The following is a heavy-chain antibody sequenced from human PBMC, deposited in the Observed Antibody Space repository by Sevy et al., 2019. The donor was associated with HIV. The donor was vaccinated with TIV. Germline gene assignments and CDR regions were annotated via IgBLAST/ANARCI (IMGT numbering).Heavy chain of an antibody. D-gene: IGHD7-27*01. CDR1: GGSISSYY. CDR3: AGCLNWGSLLWFDP. Sequence: SETLSLTCTVSGGSISSYYWSWIRQPPGKGLEWIGYIYYSGSTNYNPSLKSRVTISVDTSKNQFSLKLSSVTAADTAVYYCAGCLNWGSLLWFDPWGQGTLVTVSS. CDR2: IYYSGST. J-gene: IGHJ5*02. V-gene: IGHV4-59*01.